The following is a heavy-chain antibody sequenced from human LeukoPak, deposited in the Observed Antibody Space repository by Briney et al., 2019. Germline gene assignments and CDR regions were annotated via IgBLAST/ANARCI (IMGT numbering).Heavy chain of an antibody. CDR2: IIPIFGTA. Sequence: APVKVSCKASRGTFSSYAISWVRQAPGQGLEWMGGIIPIFGTANYAQKFQGRVTITADKSTSTVYMELRSLRSDDTAVYYCARGRELVVDAFDIWGQGTMVTVSS. V-gene: IGHV1-69*06. CDR1: RGTFSSYA. D-gene: IGHD1-26*01. J-gene: IGHJ3*02. CDR3: ARGRELVVDAFDI.